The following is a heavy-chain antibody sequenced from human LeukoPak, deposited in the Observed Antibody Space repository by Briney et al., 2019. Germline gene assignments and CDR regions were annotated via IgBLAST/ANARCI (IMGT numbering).Heavy chain of an antibody. CDR3: AKAGDCSSTSCLHALFDY. J-gene: IGHJ4*02. CDR2: ISGSGGST. D-gene: IGHD2-2*01. CDR1: GFTFSTYA. V-gene: IGHV3-23*01. Sequence: PGGSLRLSCAASGFTFSTYAMNWVRQAPGKGLEWVSAISGSGGSTYYADSVKGRFTISRDNSQHTLYLPMSSLRAEDTAVYYCAKAGDCSSTSCLHALFDYWGQGTLVTVSS.